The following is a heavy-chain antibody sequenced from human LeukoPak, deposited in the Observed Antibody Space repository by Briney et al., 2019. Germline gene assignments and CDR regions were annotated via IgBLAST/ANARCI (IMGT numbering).Heavy chain of an antibody. D-gene: IGHD2-2*01. CDR2: ISSSSYI. V-gene: IGHV3-21*01. CDR3: ARDTTAVVVPAASGN. Sequence: GGSLRLSCAASGFTFSSYSMNWVRQAPGKGLEWVSSISSSSYIYYADSVKGRFTISRDNAKNSLYLQMNSLRAEDTAVYYCARDTTAVVVPAASGNWGQGTLVTVSS. CDR1: GFTFSSYS. J-gene: IGHJ4*02.